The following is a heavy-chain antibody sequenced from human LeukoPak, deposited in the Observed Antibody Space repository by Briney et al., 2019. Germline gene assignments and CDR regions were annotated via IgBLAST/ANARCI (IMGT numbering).Heavy chain of an antibody. V-gene: IGHV1-2*02. CDR3: ARQSSGGYGLGY. CDR2: INPNSGGT. CDR1: GYTSTGNY. J-gene: IGHJ4*02. Sequence: ASVKVSCKASGYTSTGNYMHWVRQTPGQGLEWMGWINPNSGGTNYAQKFQGRVTMTRDTSISTAYMELSRLRSDDTAVYYCARQSSGGYGLGYWGQGTLVTVSS. D-gene: IGHD5-12*01.